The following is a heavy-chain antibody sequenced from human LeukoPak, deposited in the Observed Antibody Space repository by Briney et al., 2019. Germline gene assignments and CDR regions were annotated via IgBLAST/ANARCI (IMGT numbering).Heavy chain of an antibody. J-gene: IGHJ3*02. CDR3: AKARGVRQLLDAFDI. Sequence: GGSLRLSCAASGFTFDDYAMHWVRQAPGKGLEWVSGISWNSGSIGYADSVKGRFTISRDNAKNSLYLQMNSLRAEDMALYYCAKARGVRQLLDAFDIWGQGTMVTVSS. D-gene: IGHD1-26*01. CDR2: ISWNSGSI. CDR1: GFTFDDYA. V-gene: IGHV3-9*03.